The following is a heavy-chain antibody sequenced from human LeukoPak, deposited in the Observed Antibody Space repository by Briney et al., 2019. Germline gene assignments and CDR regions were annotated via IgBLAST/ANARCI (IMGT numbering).Heavy chain of an antibody. V-gene: IGHV3-23*01. CDR1: GFTFNNYA. D-gene: IGHD3-10*01. CDR2: ISGSGGST. J-gene: IGHJ6*03. CDR3: AKPKESYYYYYYMDV. Sequence: PGGSLRLSCAASGFTFNNYAMNWVRQAPGKGLEWVSGISGSGGSTYYADSVKGRVTSSRDNSKNTLYLQMNSLRAEDTAVYYCAKPKESYYYYYYMDVWGKGTTVTVSS.